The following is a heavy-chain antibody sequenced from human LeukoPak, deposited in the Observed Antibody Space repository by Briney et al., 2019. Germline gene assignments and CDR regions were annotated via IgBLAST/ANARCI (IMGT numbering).Heavy chain of an antibody. V-gene: IGHV4-31*03. D-gene: IGHD6-6*01. CDR2: TYYSGST. CDR3: AGSYRSASISNGMDV. J-gene: IGHJ6*02. Sequence: PSETLSLTCPVSGGSISSGPCSWSWIRQHPGKGLEWIGYTYYSGSTYYNPSLRSRVTISVDTSKNQFSLKLSSVTAADTAVYYCAGSYRSASISNGMDVWGQGTTVTVSS. CDR1: GGSISSGPCS.